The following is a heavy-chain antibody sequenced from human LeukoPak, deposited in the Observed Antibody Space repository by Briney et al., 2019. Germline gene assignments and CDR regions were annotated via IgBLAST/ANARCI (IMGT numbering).Heavy chain of an antibody. J-gene: IGHJ3*02. V-gene: IGHV3-64D*06. Sequence: GGSLRLSCSASGFTFSSYAMHWVRQAPGKGLEYVSAISSNGGSTYYADSVKGRFTISRDNSKNTLYLQMSSLRAEDTAVYYCVKDSLWFGESLTPGAFDIWGQGTMVTVSS. CDR3: VKDSLWFGESLTPGAFDI. CDR2: ISSNGGST. CDR1: GFTFSSYA. D-gene: IGHD3-10*01.